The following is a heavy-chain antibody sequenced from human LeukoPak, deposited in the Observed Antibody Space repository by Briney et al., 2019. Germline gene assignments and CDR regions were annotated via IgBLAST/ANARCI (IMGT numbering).Heavy chain of an antibody. CDR2: ISSSSSYI. CDR1: GFTFSSYS. J-gene: IGHJ4*02. CDR3: ARGTAAGTVLDY. Sequence: GGSLSLSCAASGFTFSSYSMNWVRQAPGKGLEWVSSISSSSSYIYYADSVKGRFTISRDNAKNSLYLQMDSLRAEDTAVYYCARGTAAGTVLDYWGQGTLVTVSS. V-gene: IGHV3-21*01. D-gene: IGHD6-13*01.